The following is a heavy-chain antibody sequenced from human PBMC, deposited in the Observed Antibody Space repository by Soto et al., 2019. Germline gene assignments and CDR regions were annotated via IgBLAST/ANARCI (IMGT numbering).Heavy chain of an antibody. CDR2: SSGSADST. D-gene: IGHD6-19*01. V-gene: IGHV3-23*01. CDR1: GFTFSSYA. J-gene: IGHJ3*02. Sequence: EVQLLESGGGLVQPGGSLRLSCAASGFTFSSYAMGWVRQAPGKGLELVSASSGSADSTDYADSVKGRFTISRDYSKSTLYLQMSSLGAEDTAVYYCAKAGAGAGTYDAFDIWGQGTMVTVSS. CDR3: AKAGAGAGTYDAFDI.